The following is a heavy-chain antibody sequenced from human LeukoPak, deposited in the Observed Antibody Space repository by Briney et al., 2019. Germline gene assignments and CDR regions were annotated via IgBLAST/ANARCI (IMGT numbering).Heavy chain of an antibody. Sequence: SETLSLTCTVSGGSISSGGYYWSWIRQHPGKGLEWIGYIYYSGSTYHNPSLKSRVTISVDTSKNQFSLKLSSVTAADTAVYYCARGDSYESDYWGQGTLVTVSS. D-gene: IGHD3-22*01. CDR1: GGSISSGGYY. CDR2: IYYSGST. J-gene: IGHJ4*02. V-gene: IGHV4-31*03. CDR3: ARGDSYESDY.